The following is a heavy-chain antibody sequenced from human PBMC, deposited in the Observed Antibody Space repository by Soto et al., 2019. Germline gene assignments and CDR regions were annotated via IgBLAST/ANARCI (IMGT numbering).Heavy chain of an antibody. V-gene: IGHV1-8*01. J-gene: IGHJ6*02. CDR3: ARGVDAGVDV. CDR1: GYTLTELS. Sequence: ASVKVSCKVSGYTLTELSMHWVRQATGQGLEWMGWMSPNSGATGYAQKFQGRVTMTRDTSISTAYMELSNLRSEDTAIYYCARGVDAGVDVWGQGTTVTVSS. D-gene: IGHD1-1*01. CDR2: MSPNSGAT.